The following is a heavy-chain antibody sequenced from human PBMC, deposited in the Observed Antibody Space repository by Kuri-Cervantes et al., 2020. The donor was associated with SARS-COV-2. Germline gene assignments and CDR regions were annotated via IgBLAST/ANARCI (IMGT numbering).Heavy chain of an antibody. J-gene: IGHJ4*02. Sequence: GGSLRLSCAASGFTSSSYAMHWVRQAPGKGLEWVAVISYDGSNKYYADSVKGRFTISRDNSKNTLYLQMNSLRAEGTAVYYCAKDHFGLAASPGQVAFDYWGQGTLVTVSS. CDR2: ISYDGSNK. CDR1: GFTSSSYA. V-gene: IGHV3-30-3*01. CDR3: AKDHFGLAASPGQVAFDY. D-gene: IGHD6-13*01.